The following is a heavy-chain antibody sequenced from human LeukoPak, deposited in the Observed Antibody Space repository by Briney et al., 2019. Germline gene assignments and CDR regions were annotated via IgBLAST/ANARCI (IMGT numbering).Heavy chain of an antibody. Sequence: GGSLRLSCAASRFTFSNYVMNWVRQAPGKGLEWLFSINTISTYIYYADSVKGRFTISRDNAKKSPYLQMNSLRAEDTAVYYCARHLSGVTGYTYGRGIDYWGQGTLVTVSS. CDR1: RFTFSNYV. J-gene: IGHJ4*02. CDR2: INTISTYI. V-gene: IGHV3-21*01. D-gene: IGHD5-18*01. CDR3: ARHLSGVTGYTYGRGIDY.